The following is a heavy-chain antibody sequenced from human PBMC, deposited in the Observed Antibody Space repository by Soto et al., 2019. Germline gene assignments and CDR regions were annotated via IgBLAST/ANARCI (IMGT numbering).Heavy chain of an antibody. V-gene: IGHV3-43*01. CDR2: ISWDAYST. Sequence: LRLSCAASGFTFHDYSMHWVRQAPGKGLEWVSLISWDAYSTYYADSVKGRFTISRDNSKNSLYLQMNSLRTEDTALYYCAKDRDCSSTSCPYYYYYEMNVWGQGTTATVSS. D-gene: IGHD2-2*01. CDR3: AKDRDCSSTSCPYYYYYEMNV. CDR1: GFTFHDYS. J-gene: IGHJ6*02.